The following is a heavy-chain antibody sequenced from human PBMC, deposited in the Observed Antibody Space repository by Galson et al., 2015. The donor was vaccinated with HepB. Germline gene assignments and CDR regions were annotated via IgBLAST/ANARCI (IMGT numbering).Heavy chain of an antibody. CDR3: ARDNPPRAGLDY. CDR1: GYTFTSYD. J-gene: IGHJ4*02. Sequence: SVKVSCKASGYTFTSYDINWVRQATGQGLEWMGWMNPNSGNTGYAQKFQGRVTMTRNTSISTAYMELSSLRSEDTAVYYCARDNPPRAGLDYWGQGTLVTVSS. V-gene: IGHV1-8*01. CDR2: MNPNSGNT.